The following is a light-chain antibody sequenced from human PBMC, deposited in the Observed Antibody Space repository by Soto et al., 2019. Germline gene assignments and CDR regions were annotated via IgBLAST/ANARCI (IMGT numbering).Light chain of an antibody. CDR1: QSISSW. CDR2: DAS. CDR3: QQYEPFSGT. V-gene: IGKV1-5*01. Sequence: DIQMTQSPSTLSGSIGDRVTVTCRASQSISSWLAWYQQKPGKAPKLLIYDASSLPRGVPSRFSGSGSGTKFTLTIASLQPDDVVPDYCQQYEPFSGTFGPGTKVDI. J-gene: IGKJ1*01.